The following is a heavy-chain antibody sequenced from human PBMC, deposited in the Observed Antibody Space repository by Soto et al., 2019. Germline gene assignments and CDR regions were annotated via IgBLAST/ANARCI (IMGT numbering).Heavy chain of an antibody. Sequence: SLRLSCAASGFTFSSYAMSWVRQAPGKGLEWVANIKQDGSEINYVDSVKGRFTISRENARNSLYLQMNSLRAEDTAVFYCARALPPYGTRMVFVGYYYYGMDVWGQGTTVTVS. CDR2: IKQDGSEI. J-gene: IGHJ6*02. D-gene: IGHD3-10*01. CDR1: GFTFSSYA. CDR3: ARALPPYGTRMVFVGYYYYGMDV. V-gene: IGHV3-7*03.